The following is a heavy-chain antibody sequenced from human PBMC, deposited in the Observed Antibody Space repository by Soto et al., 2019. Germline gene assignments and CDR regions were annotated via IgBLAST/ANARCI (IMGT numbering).Heavy chain of an antibody. V-gene: IGHV3-23*01. J-gene: IGHJ4*02. D-gene: IGHD4-17*01. CDR1: GFTFSSYA. CDR3: AKDGLGYGVAQTYFDF. Sequence: GGFLRLSCAASGFTFSSYAMSWVRQAPGKGLEWVSAISGSGGSTYYADSVKGRFTISRDNSKNTLYLQMNSLRAEDTAVYYCAKDGLGYGVAQTYFDFWAQGTLVTVSS. CDR2: ISGSGGST.